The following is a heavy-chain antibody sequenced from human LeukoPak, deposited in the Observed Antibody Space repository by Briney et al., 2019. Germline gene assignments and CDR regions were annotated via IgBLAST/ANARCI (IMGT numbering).Heavy chain of an antibody. CDR2: ISSSSSYI. D-gene: IGHD1/OR15-1a*01. V-gene: IGHV3-21*01. J-gene: IGHJ6*02. Sequence: GGSLRLSCAASGFTFSSYSMNWVRQAPGKGLEWVSSISSSSSYIYYADSVKGRFTISRDNAKNSLYLQMNSLRAEDTAVYYCAKDVVIGTNYYYYGMDVWGQGTSVTVSS. CDR1: GFTFSSYS. CDR3: AKDVVIGTNYYYYGMDV.